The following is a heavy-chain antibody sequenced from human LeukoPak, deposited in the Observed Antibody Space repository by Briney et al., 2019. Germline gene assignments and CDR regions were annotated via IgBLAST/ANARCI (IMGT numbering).Heavy chain of an antibody. CDR1: GFTFSSYA. CDR3: ATYSSSNGREFQY. V-gene: IGHV3-23*01. CDR2: ISGSGGST. Sequence: GGSLRLSCAASGFTFSSYAMSWVRQAPGKGLEWVSAISGSGGSTYYADSVKGRFTISRDNSKNTLYLQMNSLRAEDTAVYYCATYSSSNGREFQYWGQGTLVTVSS. J-gene: IGHJ1*01. D-gene: IGHD2-2*01.